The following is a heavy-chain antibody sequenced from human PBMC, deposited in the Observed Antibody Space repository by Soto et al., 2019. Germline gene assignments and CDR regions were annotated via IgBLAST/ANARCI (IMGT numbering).Heavy chain of an antibody. CDR2: INHSGST. J-gene: IGHJ1*01. CDR1: GGSFSGYY. CDR3: ASPGRYCSSTSCPAEFFQD. D-gene: IGHD2-2*01. V-gene: IGHV4-34*01. Sequence: SETLSLTCAVYGGSFSGYYWSWIRQPPGKGLEWIGEINHSGSTNYNPSLKSRVTISVDTSKNQFSLKLSSVTAADTAVYYCASPGRYCSSTSCPAEFFQDWGQGTQVTVSS.